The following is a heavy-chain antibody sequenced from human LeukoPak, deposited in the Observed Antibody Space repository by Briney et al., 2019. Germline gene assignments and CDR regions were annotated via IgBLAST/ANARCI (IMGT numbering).Heavy chain of an antibody. CDR2: ISYDGSNK. D-gene: IGHD6-19*01. V-gene: IGHV3-30-3*01. Sequence: PGGSLRLSCAASGFTFSSYAMHWVRQAPGKGLEWVAVISYDGSNKYYADSVKGRFTISRDNSKNTLYLQMNSLRAEDTAVYYCARGAVAGPRGYYFDYWGQGTLVTVSS. CDR1: GFTFSSYA. CDR3: ARGAVAGPRGYYFDY. J-gene: IGHJ4*02.